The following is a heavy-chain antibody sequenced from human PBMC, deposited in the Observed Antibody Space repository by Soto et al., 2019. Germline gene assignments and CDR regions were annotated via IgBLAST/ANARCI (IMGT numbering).Heavy chain of an antibody. CDR3: ARVWGMTPDY. J-gene: IGHJ4*02. Sequence: QVQLQESGPGLVKPSQTLSLTCTVSGGSISSGGYYWSWIRQHPGKGLEWIGHFYYSGSTYYNPSLKSRVTMSVDTSKNQFSLKLSSVTAADTAMYYGARVWGMTPDYWGQGTLVTVSS. CDR2: FYYSGST. D-gene: IGHD7-27*01. V-gene: IGHV4-31*03. CDR1: GGSISSGGYY.